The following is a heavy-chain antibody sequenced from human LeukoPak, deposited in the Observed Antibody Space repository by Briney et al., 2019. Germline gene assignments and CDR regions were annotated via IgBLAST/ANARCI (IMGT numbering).Heavy chain of an antibody. J-gene: IGHJ6*03. CDR3: AREGYGTIYYYYYYMDV. D-gene: IGHD1-1*01. V-gene: IGHV6-1*01. CDR1: GDSVSSNSAA. Sequence: SQTLSLTCAISGDSVSSNSAAWNWIRQSPSRGLEWLGRTYYRSKWYNHYAVSVKSRITINPDTSKNQFSLQLNSVTPEDTAVYYCAREGYGTIYYYYYYMDVWSKGTTVTVSS. CDR2: TYYRSKWYN.